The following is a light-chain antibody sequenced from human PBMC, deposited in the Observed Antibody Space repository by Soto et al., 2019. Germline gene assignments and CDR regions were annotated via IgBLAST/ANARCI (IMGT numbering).Light chain of an antibody. CDR3: GSYTMKTRYV. Sequence: QSALAQPASVSGSPGQSVTISCTATASDVGTYDLVSWYQQLPGKAPKLMIYEVHNRPSGVSDRFSGSKSGNTASLTISGLQAEDEADYFCGSYTMKTRYVFGTGTKVTVL. V-gene: IGLV2-14*02. J-gene: IGLJ1*01. CDR2: EVH. CDR1: ASDVGTYDL.